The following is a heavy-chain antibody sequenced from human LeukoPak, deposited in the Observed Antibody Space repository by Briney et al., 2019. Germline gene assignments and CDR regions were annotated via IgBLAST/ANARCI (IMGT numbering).Heavy chain of an antibody. CDR2: ISWNSGSI. CDR1: GFTFDGYA. CDR3: AAAVAGYFDY. J-gene: IGHJ4*02. V-gene: IGHV3-9*03. D-gene: IGHD6-19*01. Sequence: GRSLRLSCAASGFTFDGYAMDWVRQAPGKGLEWVSGISWNSGSIGYADSVKGRFTISRDNAKNSLYLQMNSLRAEDMALYYCAAAVAGYFDYWGQGTLVTVSS.